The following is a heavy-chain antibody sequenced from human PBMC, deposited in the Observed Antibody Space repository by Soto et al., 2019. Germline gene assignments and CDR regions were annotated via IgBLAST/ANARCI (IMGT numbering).Heavy chain of an antibody. J-gene: IGHJ5*02. Sequence: SETLSLTCSVSGGSINSDDSFWGWVRQSPGKGLEWIGSLYYGGSTFYNPSLKSRVTISLDMSKNQFSLRLTSVTAADTAIYYCARQLPVGATSWFDPWGRGTLVTVSS. D-gene: IGHD1-26*01. V-gene: IGHV4-39*01. CDR1: GGSINSDDSF. CDR2: LYYGGST. CDR3: ARQLPVGATSWFDP.